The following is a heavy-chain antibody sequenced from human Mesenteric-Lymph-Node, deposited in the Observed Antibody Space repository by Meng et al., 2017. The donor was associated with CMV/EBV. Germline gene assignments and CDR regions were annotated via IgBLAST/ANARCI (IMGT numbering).Heavy chain of an antibody. D-gene: IGHD3-10*01. J-gene: IGHJ1*01. Sequence: GGPLRLSCVVSGFTFSSYAMSWVRQAPGKGLEWVSTMASGGSTYYADSVKGRSTISRDKSKNTPYLQMNSLRAEDTAVYYCAKDPYHYGSGTGYFQHWGQGTLVTVSS. CDR3: AKDPYHYGSGTGYFQH. CDR1: GFTFSSYA. V-gene: IGHV3-23*01. CDR2: MASGGST.